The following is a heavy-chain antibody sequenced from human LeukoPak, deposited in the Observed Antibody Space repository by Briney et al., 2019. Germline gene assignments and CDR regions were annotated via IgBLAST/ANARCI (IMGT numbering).Heavy chain of an antibody. Sequence: GASVKVSCKASGFTFTSSAMQWVRQARGQRLEWIGWIVVGSDNTNYAQKFQERVTITRDMSTSTAYMELSSLRSEDTAVYYCAAADYGDYGRLDYWGQGTLVTVSS. CDR1: GFTFTSSA. V-gene: IGHV1-58*02. CDR2: IVVGSDNT. CDR3: AAADYGDYGRLDY. D-gene: IGHD4-17*01. J-gene: IGHJ4*02.